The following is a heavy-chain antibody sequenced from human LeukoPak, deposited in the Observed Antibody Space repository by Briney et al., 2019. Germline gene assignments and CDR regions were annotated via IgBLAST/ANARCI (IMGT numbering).Heavy chain of an antibody. CDR2: IYHSGST. CDR3: ARGSDCSSTSCHHDY. Sequence: SETLSLTCTVSGGSMSSYHWSWIRQPPGKGLEWIGYIYHSGSTYYNPSLKSRVTISVDRSKNQFSLKLSSVTAADTAVYYCARGSDCSSTSCHHDYWGQGTLVTVSS. V-gene: IGHV4-59*12. D-gene: IGHD2-2*01. CDR1: GGSMSSYH. J-gene: IGHJ4*02.